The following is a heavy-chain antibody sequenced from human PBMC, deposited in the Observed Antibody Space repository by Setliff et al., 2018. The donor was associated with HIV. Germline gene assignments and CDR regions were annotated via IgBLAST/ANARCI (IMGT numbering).Heavy chain of an antibody. V-gene: IGHV4-39*01. CDR3: PGHSGLGGYYSPFDY. CDR2: IYYSGST. D-gene: IGHD3-22*01. CDR1: GSSIKSSSDY. Sequence: SETLSLTCTVSGSSIKSSSDYWGWTRQPPGKGLEWIGTIYYSGSTYYNPSLKRRVTISVDTSKNQFSMNLSSVPAADTTVYYCPGHSGLGGYYSPFDYWGPGTLVTVSS. J-gene: IGHJ4*02.